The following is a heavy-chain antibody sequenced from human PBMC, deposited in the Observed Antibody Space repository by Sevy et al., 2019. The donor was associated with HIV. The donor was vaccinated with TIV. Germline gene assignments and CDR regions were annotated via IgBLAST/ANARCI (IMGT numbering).Heavy chain of an antibody. J-gene: IGHJ4*02. V-gene: IGHV1-2*02. D-gene: IGHD6-19*01. Sequence: ASVKVSCKASGYTFTGYYMHWVRQAPGQGLEWMGWINPNSGGTNYAQKFQGRVTMTRDTSISTAYMELSRLRSDDTAVYYCARLPLYSSGWAASDYWGQGTLVTVSS. CDR3: ARLPLYSSGWAASDY. CDR1: GYTFTGYY. CDR2: INPNSGGT.